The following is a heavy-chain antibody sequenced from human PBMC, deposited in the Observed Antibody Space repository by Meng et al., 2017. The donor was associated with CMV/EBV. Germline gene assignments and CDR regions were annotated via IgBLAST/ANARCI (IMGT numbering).Heavy chain of an antibody. V-gene: IGHV4-4*07. Sequence: QAPLQGSGPGLVKPSETLSLTCTVSGGSISSYYWGWIRQPAGKGLEWIGRIYTSGSTNYNPSLKSRVTMSVDTSKNQFSLKLSSVTAADTAVYYCASLRGWGVDPEEREYYFDYWGQGTLVTVSS. CDR3: ASLRGWGVDPEEREYYFDY. CDR1: GGSISSYY. D-gene: IGHD5-18*01. J-gene: IGHJ4*02. CDR2: IYTSGST.